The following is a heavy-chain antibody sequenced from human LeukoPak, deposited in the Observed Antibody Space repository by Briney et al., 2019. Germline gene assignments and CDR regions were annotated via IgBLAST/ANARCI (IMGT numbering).Heavy chain of an antibody. CDR1: GGSISSSTYY. D-gene: IGHD3-22*01. CDR3: ARDGSSGYYNYYYMDV. Sequence: SETLSLTWTVSGGSISSSTYYWGWIRQPPGKGLQWIASIYYSGSTYYSPSLNSRITISVDTSKNQFSLKLSSVTAADTAVYYCARDGSSGYYNYYYMDVWGKGTTVTVS. J-gene: IGHJ6*03. CDR2: IYYSGST. V-gene: IGHV4-39*07.